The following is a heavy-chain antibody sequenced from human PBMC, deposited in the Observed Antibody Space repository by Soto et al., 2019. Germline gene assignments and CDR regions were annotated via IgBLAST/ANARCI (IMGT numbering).Heavy chain of an antibody. D-gene: IGHD6-13*01. Sequence: QVQLVQSGAEVKKPGSSVKVSCKASGGTFSSYAISWVRQAPGQGLAWMGGIIPIFGTANYAQKFQGRVTITADKSASTAYMERSSLRSDDTAVYYCARGFTAAGTLYYYGMDVWGKGTTVTVSS. CDR3: ARGFTAAGTLYYYGMDV. CDR2: IIPIFGTA. J-gene: IGHJ6*04. V-gene: IGHV1-69*06. CDR1: GGTFSSYA.